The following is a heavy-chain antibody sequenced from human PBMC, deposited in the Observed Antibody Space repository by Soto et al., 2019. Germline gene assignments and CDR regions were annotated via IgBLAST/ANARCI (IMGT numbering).Heavy chain of an antibody. CDR1: GFSLTTGRVG. Sequence: QITLEETGPTLVKPTQTLTLTCTFSGFSLTTGRVGVGWIRQPPGKALEWLAVVHWNDDNHYSPSLKSRLTITKDTSKNQVVLTLTNMDPVDTATYYCTHRLVGSGQGYWGQGTLVTVSS. V-gene: IGHV2-5*01. CDR3: THRLVGSGQGY. J-gene: IGHJ4*02. D-gene: IGHD2-15*01. CDR2: VHWNDDN.